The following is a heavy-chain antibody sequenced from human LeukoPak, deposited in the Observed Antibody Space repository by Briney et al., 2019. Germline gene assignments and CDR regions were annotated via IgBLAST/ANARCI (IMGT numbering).Heavy chain of an antibody. CDR1: GFTCRRHG. Sequence: PGGSLRLSCAASGFTCRRHGMHWVRQAPGRGLEWVAVTSSDGSNKHYADSVKGRFIISRDNSKNTLYLQMNSLRAEDTAVYYCAKGADYVWGSYRSFDDWFDPWGQGTLVTVSS. CDR3: AKGADYVWGSYRSFDDWFDP. J-gene: IGHJ5*02. V-gene: IGHV3-30*18. D-gene: IGHD3-16*02. CDR2: TSSDGSNK.